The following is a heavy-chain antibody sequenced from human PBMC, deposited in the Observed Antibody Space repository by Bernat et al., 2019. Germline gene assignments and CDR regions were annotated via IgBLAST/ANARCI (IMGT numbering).Heavy chain of an antibody. CDR1: GGTFSSYT. CDR2: IITILGIA. J-gene: IGHJ4*02. D-gene: IGHD6-6*01. V-gene: IGHV1-69*02. Sequence: QVQLVQSGAEVKKPGSSVKVSCKASGGTFSSYTISWVRQAPGQGLEWMGRIITILGIANYAQKFQGRVTITAEKSTSTAYMELSSLRSEDTAVYYCASLTLYSSSNIVKNWGQGTLVTVSS. CDR3: ASLTLYSSSNIVKN.